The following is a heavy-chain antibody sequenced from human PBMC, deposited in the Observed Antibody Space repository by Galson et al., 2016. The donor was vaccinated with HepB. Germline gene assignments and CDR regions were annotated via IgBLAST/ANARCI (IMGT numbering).Heavy chain of an antibody. CDR3: ARVLIYFDAGVYTDAFDI. D-gene: IGHD3/OR15-3a*01. Sequence: SLRLSCATSGFTSSTYWMTWVRQAPGKELEWVANIKRDGSKKNYVDSVKGRFSISTDSVSNSLYLQMNSLKTEDTAVYYCARVLIYFDAGVYTDAFDIWGQGTMVTVSS. CDR2: IKRDGSKK. J-gene: IGHJ3*02. CDR1: GFTSSTYW. V-gene: IGHV3-7*03.